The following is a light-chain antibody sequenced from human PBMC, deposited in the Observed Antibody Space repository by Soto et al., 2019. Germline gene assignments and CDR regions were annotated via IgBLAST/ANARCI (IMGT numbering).Light chain of an antibody. CDR3: QQLDTYPLT. V-gene: IGKV1-9*01. CDR2: SAS. Sequence: DIQLTQSPSFLSASVGDRVTITCRASQDINSYLAWYQQKPGKAPNLLIYSASTLQSGVPSRFSGSGSGTEFTLTISSLQPEDFVTYYCQQLDTYPLTFGGGTKVDI. CDR1: QDINSY. J-gene: IGKJ4*01.